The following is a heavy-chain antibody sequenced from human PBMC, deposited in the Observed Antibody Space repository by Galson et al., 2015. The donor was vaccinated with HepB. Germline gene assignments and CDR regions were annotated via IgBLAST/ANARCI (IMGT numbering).Heavy chain of an antibody. CDR3: TRGLAGYDSSRGYFDY. CDR2: IRSKAYGGTT. Sequence: SLRLSCAASGFTFGDYAMSWVRQAPGKGLEWVGFIRSKAYGGTTEYAASVKGRFTISRDDSKSIAYLQMNSLKTEDTAVYYCTRGLAGYDSSRGYFDYWGQGTLVTVSS. D-gene: IGHD3-22*01. CDR1: GFTFGDYA. V-gene: IGHV3-49*04. J-gene: IGHJ4*02.